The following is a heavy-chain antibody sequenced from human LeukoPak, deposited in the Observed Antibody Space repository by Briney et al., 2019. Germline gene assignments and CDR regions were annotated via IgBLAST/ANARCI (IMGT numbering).Heavy chain of an antibody. V-gene: IGHV7-4-1*02. J-gene: IGHJ3*02. Sequence: ASVKVSCKASGYTFSSYAMNWVRQAPGQGLEWMGWINTNTGNPTYAQGFTGRFVFSLDTSVSTAYLQISSLKAEDTAVYYCARPRYPGDAYDIRAHGTMATAPS. D-gene: IGHD3-9*01. CDR2: INTNTGNP. CDR1: GYTFSSYA. CDR3: ARPRYPGDAYDI.